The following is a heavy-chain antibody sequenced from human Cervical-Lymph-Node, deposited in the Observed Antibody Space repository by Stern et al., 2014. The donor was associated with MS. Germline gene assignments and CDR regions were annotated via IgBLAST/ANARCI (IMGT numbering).Heavy chain of an antibody. CDR3: AKAKAPIVVVPAAPGDY. CDR1: GFTFSSYG. V-gene: IGHV3-30*18. CDR2: ISYDGSNK. Sequence: VQLVESGGGVVQPGRSLRLSCAASGFTFSSYGMHWVRQAPGKGLEWVAVISYDGSNKYYADSVKGRFTISRDNSKNTLYLQRNSLRAEDTAVYYCAKAKAPIVVVPAAPGDYWGQGTLVTVSS. D-gene: IGHD2-2*01. J-gene: IGHJ4*02.